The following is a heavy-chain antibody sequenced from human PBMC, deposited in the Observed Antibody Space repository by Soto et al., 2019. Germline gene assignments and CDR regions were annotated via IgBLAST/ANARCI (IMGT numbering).Heavy chain of an antibody. J-gene: IGHJ4*02. D-gene: IGHD2-15*01. V-gene: IGHV3-21*01. CDR1: GFTFSSYS. Sequence: GGSLRLSCAASGFTFSSYSMNWVRQAPGKGLEWVSSISSSSSYIYYADSVKGRFTISRDNAKNSLYLQMNSLRAEDTAVYYCARDAGYCSGGSCYFDYWGQGTLVTVSS. CDR3: ARDAGYCSGGSCYFDY. CDR2: ISSSSSYI.